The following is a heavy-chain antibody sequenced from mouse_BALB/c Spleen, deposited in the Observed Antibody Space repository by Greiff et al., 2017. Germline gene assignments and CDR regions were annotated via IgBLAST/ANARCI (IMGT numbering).Heavy chain of an antibody. D-gene: IGHD3-1*01. Sequence: QVQLQQSGAELARPGASVKLSCKASGYTFTSYWMQWVKQRPGQGLEWIGAIYPGDGDTRYTQKFKGKATLTADKSSSTAYMQLSSLASEDSAVYYCARSGSAYWGQGTLVTVSA. CDR1: GYTFTSYW. CDR2: IYPGDGDT. J-gene: IGHJ3*01. V-gene: IGHV1-87*01. CDR3: ARSGSAY.